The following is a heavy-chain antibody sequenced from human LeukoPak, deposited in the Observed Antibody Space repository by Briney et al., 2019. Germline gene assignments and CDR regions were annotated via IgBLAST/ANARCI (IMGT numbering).Heavy chain of an antibody. Sequence: GGSLRLSCAASGFTFNNYAMNWVRQAPGKGLEWVSSISGGGETTYCADSAKGRFTISRDNSQNTVYLQMNSLRAEDTAVYYCARDYADYVGYFFFDYWGQGTLVTVSS. D-gene: IGHD4-17*01. CDR3: ARDYADYVGYFFFDY. CDR1: GFTFNNYA. V-gene: IGHV3-23*01. J-gene: IGHJ4*02. CDR2: ISGGGETT.